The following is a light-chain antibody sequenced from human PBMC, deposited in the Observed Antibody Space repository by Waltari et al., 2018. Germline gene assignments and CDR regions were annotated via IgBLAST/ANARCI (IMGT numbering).Light chain of an antibody. CDR1: QSVGRS. Sequence: IVLTQSPGTLSLSPGERATLSCRASQSVGRSLAWYQKKPGQAPRLLIYDASSRATAIPDRFSGSGSGTDLSLTISRLEPEDFAVYYCQKYVNLPATFGQGTTVEIK. V-gene: IGKV3-20*01. CDR3: QKYVNLPAT. J-gene: IGKJ1*01. CDR2: DAS.